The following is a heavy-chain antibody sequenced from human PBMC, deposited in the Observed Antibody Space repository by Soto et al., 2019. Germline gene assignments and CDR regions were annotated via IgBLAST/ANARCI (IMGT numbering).Heavy chain of an antibody. CDR2: IYYSGST. CDR3: ARRVSAAPPYNWFDP. Sequence: SETLSLTCTVSGGSISSYYWSWIRQPPGKGLEWIGYIYYSGSTNYNPSLKSRVTISVDTSKNQFSLKLSSVTAADTAVYYCARRVSAAPPYNWFDPWGQGTLVTVSS. CDR1: GGSISSYY. J-gene: IGHJ5*02. D-gene: IGHD6-13*01. V-gene: IGHV4-59*01.